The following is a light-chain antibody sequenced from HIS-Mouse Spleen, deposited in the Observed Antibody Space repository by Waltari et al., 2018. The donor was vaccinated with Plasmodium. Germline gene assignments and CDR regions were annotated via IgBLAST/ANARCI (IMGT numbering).Light chain of an antibody. CDR3: QVWDSSSDHPGVV. CDR2: DDS. Sequence: SYVLTQPPSVSVAPGQTARITCGGNNIGSKSVHWYQQKPGQAPVLVVYDDSDRPSGGPGRCAGSNSGNTATLTISRVEAGDEADYYCQVWDSSSDHPGVVFGGGTKLTVL. V-gene: IGLV3-21*02. J-gene: IGLJ2*01. CDR1: NIGSKS.